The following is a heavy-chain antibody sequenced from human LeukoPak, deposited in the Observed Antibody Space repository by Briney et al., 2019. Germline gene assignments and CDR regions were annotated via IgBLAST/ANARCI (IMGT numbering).Heavy chain of an antibody. CDR3: ARNSPASLRNYDFWSGYYTDY. V-gene: IGHV4-30-4*01. J-gene: IGHJ4*02. CDR1: GGSISSGDYY. Sequence: PSETLSLTCTVSGGSISSGDYYWSWIRQPPGKGLEWIGYIYYSGSTYYNPSLKSRVTISVDTSKNQFSLKLSSVTAADTAVYYCARNSPASLRNYDFWSGYYTDYWGQGTLVTVSS. CDR2: IYYSGST. D-gene: IGHD3-3*01.